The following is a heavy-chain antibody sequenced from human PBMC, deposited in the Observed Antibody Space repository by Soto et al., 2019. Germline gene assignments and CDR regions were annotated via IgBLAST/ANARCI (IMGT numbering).Heavy chain of an antibody. V-gene: IGHV1-46*03. CDR3: ARARSNHYYMDV. CDR1: GYTFTSYY. Sequence: QVQLVQSGAEVKKPGASVKVSCKASGYTFTSYYMHWVRQAPGQGLEWMGIINPSGGSTSYAQKFEGRVTITRDTSTSTVYMELSSLRSEDTAVYYCARARSNHYYMDVWGKGTTVTVSS. J-gene: IGHJ6*03. D-gene: IGHD4-4*01. CDR2: INPSGGST.